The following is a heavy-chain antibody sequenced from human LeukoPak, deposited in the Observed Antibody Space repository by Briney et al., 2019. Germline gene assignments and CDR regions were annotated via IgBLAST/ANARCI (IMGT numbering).Heavy chain of an antibody. D-gene: IGHD6-19*01. CDR2: ISSSSSTI. V-gene: IGHV3-48*02. J-gene: IGHJ4*02. Sequence: GGSLRLSCAASGFTFSAYSMNWVRQAPGKGLGWVSYISSSSSTIFYADSVKGRFTISRDNTKNSLYLQMNSLRDEDTAVYYCARADNSAWYSYFDYWGQGTLVTVSS. CDR1: GFTFSAYS. CDR3: ARADNSAWYSYFDY.